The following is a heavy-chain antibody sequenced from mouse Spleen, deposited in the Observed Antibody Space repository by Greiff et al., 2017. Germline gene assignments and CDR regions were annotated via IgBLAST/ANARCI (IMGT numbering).Heavy chain of an antibody. CDR1: GYTFTSYW. CDR3: AREGRPIYYGNFAY. V-gene: IGHV1-69*01. CDR2: IDPSDSYT. Sequence: QVQLQQPGAELVMPGASVKLSCKASGYTFTSYWMHWVKQRPGQGLEWIGEIDPSDSYTNYNQKFKGKATLTVDKSSSTAYMQLSSLTSEDSAVYYCAREGRPIYYGNFAYWGQGTLVTVSA. J-gene: IGHJ3*01. D-gene: IGHD2-1*01.